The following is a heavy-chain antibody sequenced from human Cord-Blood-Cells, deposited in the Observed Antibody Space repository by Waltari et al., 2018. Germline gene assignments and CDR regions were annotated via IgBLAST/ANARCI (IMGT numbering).Heavy chain of an antibody. CDR3: AGAVVVLNY. Sequence: QVQLQQWGAGLLTPSETLSLTCADYGGSFRGYYWSWIRQPPGKGLEWIGEINHSGSTNYNPSLKSRVTISVDTSKNQFSLKLSSVTAADTAVYYCAGAVVVLNYWGQGTLVTVSS. D-gene: IGHD2-15*01. CDR1: GGSFRGYY. J-gene: IGHJ4*02. CDR2: INHSGST. V-gene: IGHV4-34*01.